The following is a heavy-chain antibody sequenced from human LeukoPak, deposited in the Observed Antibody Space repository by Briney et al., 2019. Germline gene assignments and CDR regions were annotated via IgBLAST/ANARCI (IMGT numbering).Heavy chain of an antibody. CDR3: ARDPRLAYFGAGYGFDI. J-gene: IGHJ3*02. CDR2: ISGSGGST. D-gene: IGHD3-10*01. V-gene: IGHV3-23*01. CDR1: GFTFSSYA. Sequence: GGSLRLSCAASGFTFSSYAMSWVRQAPGKGLEWVSAISGSGGSTYYADSVKGRFTISRDNSKNTLYFQMNNLRAEDTAVYYCARDPRLAYFGAGYGFDIWGQGTMVTVSS.